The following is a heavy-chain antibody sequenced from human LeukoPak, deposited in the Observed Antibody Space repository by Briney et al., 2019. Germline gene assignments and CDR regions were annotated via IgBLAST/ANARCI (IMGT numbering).Heavy chain of an antibody. Sequence: GEPLKISCKGSGYSFTIYWIGWVRQMPGKGLEWMGIIYPGDSDTRYSPSFQGQVTISADKSISTAYLQWSSLKASDTAMYYCARRVGNSHYDSSGYYYVRGPYDYWGQGTLVTVSS. CDR2: IYPGDSDT. CDR3: ARRVGNSHYDSSGYYYVRGPYDY. CDR1: GYSFTIYW. J-gene: IGHJ4*02. V-gene: IGHV5-51*01. D-gene: IGHD3-22*01.